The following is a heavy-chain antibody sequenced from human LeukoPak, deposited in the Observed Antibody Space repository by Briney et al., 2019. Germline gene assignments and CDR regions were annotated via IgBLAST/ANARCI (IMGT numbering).Heavy chain of an antibody. CDR2: IIPIFGTA. Sequence: SVKVSCKASGGTFSSYAISWVRQAPGQGLEWMGGIIPIFGTANYAQKFQGRVTITADESTSTAYMELSSLRSEDTAVYYCARGGYAFLYYFDYWGQGTLVTVSS. V-gene: IGHV1-69*13. CDR3: ARGGYAFLYYFDY. CDR1: GGTFSSYA. D-gene: IGHD5-12*01. J-gene: IGHJ4*02.